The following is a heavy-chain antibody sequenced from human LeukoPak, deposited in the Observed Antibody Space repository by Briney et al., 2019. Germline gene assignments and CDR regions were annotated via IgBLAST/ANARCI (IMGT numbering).Heavy chain of an antibody. D-gene: IGHD6-13*01. CDR2: ISHDGSYK. CDR1: GFTFSSYG. V-gene: IGHV3-30*18. Sequence: GGSLRLSCAASGFTFSSYGMHWVRQAPGKGLEWVAVISHDGSYKYHADSVKGRFTISRDNSKNTLYLQMNGLRAEDTAVYYCAKDREARSGSWPYHWGQGTLVTVSS. CDR3: AKDREARSGSWPYH. J-gene: IGHJ5*02.